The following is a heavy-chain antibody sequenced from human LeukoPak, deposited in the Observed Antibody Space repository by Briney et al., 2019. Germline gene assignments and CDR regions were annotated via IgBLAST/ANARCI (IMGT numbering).Heavy chain of an antibody. V-gene: IGHV3-9*01. CDR2: ISWNSGSI. CDR1: GFTFDDYA. CDR3: AKDITQWLVGPNFDY. Sequence: PGRSLRLSCAASGFTFDDYAMHWVRQALGKGLEWVSGISWNSGSIGYADSVKGRFTISRDNAKNSLYLQMNSLRAEDTALYYCAKDITQWLVGPNFDYWGQGTLVTVSS. D-gene: IGHD6-19*01. J-gene: IGHJ4*02.